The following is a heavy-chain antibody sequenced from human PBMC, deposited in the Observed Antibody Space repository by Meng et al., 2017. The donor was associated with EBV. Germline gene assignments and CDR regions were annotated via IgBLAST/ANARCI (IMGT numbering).Heavy chain of an antibody. J-gene: IGHJ4*02. D-gene: IGHD1-7*01. CDR3: AGAGFRRNYKSIDY. CDR1: AFNSISYA. CDR2: FNTGNDNT. Sequence: LVESGAEETKHGAAAMDSSKESAFNSISYARHRVRQAARQQRDEMRGFNTGNDNTEYSQKFQDRITTTTNTSSTTAYMELRNLISEDTAVYYCAGAGFRRNYKSIDYWGQGTLVTVSS. V-gene: IGHV1-3*04.